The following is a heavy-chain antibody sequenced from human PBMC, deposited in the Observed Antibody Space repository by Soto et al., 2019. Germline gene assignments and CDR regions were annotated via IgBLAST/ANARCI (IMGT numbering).Heavy chain of an antibody. V-gene: IGHV3-21*01. CDR2: ISSSSSNI. Sequence: PGGSLRLSCAASGFTFSSYSMNLVLQAPGKGLEWVSSISSSSSNIYYADSVKGRFTISRDNAKNSLYLQMNSLRAEDTAVYYCARDSMIVAVATNYYYYGMDVWGQGTTVTVSS. CDR1: GFTFSSYS. CDR3: ARDSMIVAVATNYYYYGMDV. D-gene: IGHD6-19*01. J-gene: IGHJ6*02.